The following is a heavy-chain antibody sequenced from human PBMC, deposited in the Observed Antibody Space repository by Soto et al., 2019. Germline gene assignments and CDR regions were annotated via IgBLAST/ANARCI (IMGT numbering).Heavy chain of an antibody. Sequence: QVQLQQWGAGLLKPSETLSLTCAVYGGSFSGYYWSWIRQPPGKGLEWIGEINHSGSTNYNPSLKSRVTISVDTSKNQFSLKLSSVTAADTAVYYCASHYYGSGSYYNGRYCDYWGQGTLVTVSS. CDR1: GGSFSGYY. D-gene: IGHD3-10*01. V-gene: IGHV4-34*01. CDR2: INHSGST. CDR3: ASHYYGSGSYYNGRYCDY. J-gene: IGHJ4*02.